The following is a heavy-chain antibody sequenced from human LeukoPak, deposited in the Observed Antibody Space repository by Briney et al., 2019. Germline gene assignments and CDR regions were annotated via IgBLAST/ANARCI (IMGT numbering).Heavy chain of an antibody. J-gene: IGHJ4*02. D-gene: IGHD3-10*01. Sequence: SVKVSCKASGGTFSSYAISWVRQAPGQGLEWMGGIIPIFGTANYAQKIQGRVTITADESTSTAYMELSSLRSEDTAVYYCARLWRNYGSGSYYQHDYWGQGTLVTVSS. CDR1: GGTFSSYA. CDR2: IIPIFGTA. CDR3: ARLWRNYGSGSYYQHDY. V-gene: IGHV1-69*01.